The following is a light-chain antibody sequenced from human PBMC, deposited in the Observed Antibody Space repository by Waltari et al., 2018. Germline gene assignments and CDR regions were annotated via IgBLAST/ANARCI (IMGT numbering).Light chain of an antibody. J-gene: IGLJ2*01. V-gene: IGLV6-57*03. CDR1: SGKIATNY. Sequence: FMLTPPHSVSESPGKTVTISCTRSSGKIATNYVQWYQQRPGSAPTKVIYEENQRPSGVPDRFSGSIDSSSNSASLIISGLKAEDEADYYCQSFDSSHVVFGGGTKLTVL. CDR2: EEN. CDR3: QSFDSSHVV.